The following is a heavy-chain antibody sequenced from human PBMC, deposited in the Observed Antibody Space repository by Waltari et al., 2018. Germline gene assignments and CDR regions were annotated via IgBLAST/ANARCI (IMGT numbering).Heavy chain of an antibody. CDR1: GYTFTGYY. V-gene: IGHV1-2*02. D-gene: IGHD1-1*01. Sequence: QVQLVQSGAEVKKPGASVKVSCKAYGYTFTGYYMHWVRQAPGQGLEWMGWINPNSGGTNYAQKFQGRVTMTRDTSISTAYMELSRLRSDDTAVYYCARVIGYLRSNWYFDLWGRGTLVTVSS. CDR3: ARVIGYLRSNWYFDL. CDR2: INPNSGGT. J-gene: IGHJ2*01.